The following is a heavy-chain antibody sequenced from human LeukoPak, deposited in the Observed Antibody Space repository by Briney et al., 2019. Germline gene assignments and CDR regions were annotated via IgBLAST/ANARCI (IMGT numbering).Heavy chain of an antibody. Sequence: SETLSLTCTVSGGSISSSSYYWGWIRQPPGKGLEWIGSIYYSGSTYYNPSLKSRVTISVDTSKNQFSLKLSSVTAADTAVYYCARRGDKTAPFDYWGREPWSPSPQ. D-gene: IGHD4-17*01. CDR1: GGSISSSSYY. J-gene: IGHJ4*02. CDR3: ARRGDKTAPFDY. V-gene: IGHV4-39*01. CDR2: IYYSGST.